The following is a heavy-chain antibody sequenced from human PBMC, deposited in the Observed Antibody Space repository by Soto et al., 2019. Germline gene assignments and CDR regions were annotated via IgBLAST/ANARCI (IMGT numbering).Heavy chain of an antibody. CDR2: INPDGTTT. V-gene: IGHV3-74*02. D-gene: IGHD3-16*01. Sequence: DVTLVESGGGLVQPGGSLRLSCAVSGFTFISYWMHWFRQAPGMGLVWVATINPDGTTTQYADFVQGRFTVSRSNARTTLFLQVNGLRAEDTALYYCAKDVSWGQSDYWGLGTLVTVSS. CDR1: GFTFISYW. J-gene: IGHJ4*02. CDR3: AKDVSWGQSDY.